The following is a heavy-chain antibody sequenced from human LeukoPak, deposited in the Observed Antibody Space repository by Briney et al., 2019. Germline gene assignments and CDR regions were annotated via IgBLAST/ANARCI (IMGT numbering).Heavy chain of an antibody. V-gene: IGHV1-18*01. CDR3: ARGEAPIVVVTTLDY. J-gene: IGHJ4*02. CDR1: GYTFTSDG. Sequence: ASVKVSCKASGYTFTSDGISWVRQAPGQGLEWMGWISAYNGNTNYAQKLQGRVTMTTDTSTSTAYMELRSLRSDDTAVYYCARGEAPIVVVTTLDYWGQGTLVTVSS. CDR2: ISAYNGNT. D-gene: IGHD3-22*01.